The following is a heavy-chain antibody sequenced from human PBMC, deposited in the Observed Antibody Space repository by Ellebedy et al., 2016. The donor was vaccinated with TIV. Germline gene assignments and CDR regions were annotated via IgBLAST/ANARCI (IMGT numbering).Heavy chain of an antibody. J-gene: IGHJ6*02. Sequence: PGGSLRLSCTGSGFTFGDYAMSWVRQAPGKGLEWVGFIRSQAYGATTEYAASVKDRFTISKDDSKSIDYLQMNSLKTEDTAVYYCGGYDPLYYYYYGMDVWGQGTTVTVSS. CDR2: IRSQAYGATT. V-gene: IGHV3-49*04. D-gene: IGHD5-12*01. CDR3: GGYDPLYYYYYGMDV. CDR1: GFTFGDYA.